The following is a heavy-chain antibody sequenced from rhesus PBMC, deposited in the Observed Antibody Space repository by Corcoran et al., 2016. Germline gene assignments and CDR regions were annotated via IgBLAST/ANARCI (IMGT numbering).Heavy chain of an antibody. CDR3: ARDEVTIFGLGRNYFDY. Sequence: QVQLQESGPGLVKPSETLSLTCAVSGGSISSNYWSWIRQPPGKGLEWIGYIYGSSGSTYYNPSLQSRVTISTDTSKHRFSLKLSSVTAADTAVYYCARDEVTIFGLGRNYFDYWGQGVLVTVSS. V-gene: IGHV4-160*01. D-gene: IGHD3-3*01. CDR2: IYGSSGST. J-gene: IGHJ4*01. CDR1: GGSISSNY.